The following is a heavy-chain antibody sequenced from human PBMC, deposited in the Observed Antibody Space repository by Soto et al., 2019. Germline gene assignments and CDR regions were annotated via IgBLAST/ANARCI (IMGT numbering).Heavy chain of an antibody. CDR3: ARAWVHLYFDY. CDR1: GVSVSGVSYY. Sequence: SETLSLTCTVSGVSVSGVSYYWSWIRQPPGKGLEWVGYIYYSGSTNYNPSLKSRVTISVDTSKNQFSLRLSSVTAADTAVYYYARAWVHLYFDYWGQGTLVTVSS. V-gene: IGHV4-61*01. CDR2: IYYSGST. D-gene: IGHD1-26*01. J-gene: IGHJ4*02.